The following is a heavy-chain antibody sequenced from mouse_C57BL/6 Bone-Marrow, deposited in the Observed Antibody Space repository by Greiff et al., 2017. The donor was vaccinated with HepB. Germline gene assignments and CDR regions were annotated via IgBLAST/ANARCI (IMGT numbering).Heavy chain of an antibody. V-gene: IGHV1-26*01. J-gene: IGHJ3*01. CDR1: GYTFTDYY. CDR3: GYDYPFFAY. CDR2: INPNNGGT. D-gene: IGHD2-4*01. Sequence: EVQLQQSGPELVKPGASVKISCKASGYTFTDYYMNWVKQSHGKSLEWIGDINPNNGGTSYNQKFKGKATLTVDKSSSTAYMELRSLTSEDSAVYYCGYDYPFFAYWGQGTLVTVSA.